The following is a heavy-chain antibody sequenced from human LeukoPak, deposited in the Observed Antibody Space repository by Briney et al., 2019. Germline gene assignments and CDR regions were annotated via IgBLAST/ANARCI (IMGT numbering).Heavy chain of an antibody. CDR2: IKTDGSGA. D-gene: IGHD3-10*01. J-gene: IGHJ4*02. CDR1: GFSFSSYW. V-gene: IGHV3-74*01. CDR3: GRDLVYGSGSLDN. Sequence: GGSLRLSCAASGFSFSSYWMHWVRQVPGKGLVRVSRIKTDGSGANYADSVTGRFTISRDNAKNTLFLQMNSLRVEDTAVYYCGRDLVYGSGSLDNWGQGTLVTVSS.